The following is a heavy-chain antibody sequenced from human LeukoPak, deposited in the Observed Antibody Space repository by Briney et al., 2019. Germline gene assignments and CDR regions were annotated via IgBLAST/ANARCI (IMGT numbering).Heavy chain of an antibody. D-gene: IGHD5-18*01. CDR2: INHSGST. J-gene: IGHJ4*02. CDR3: ARGNRGYTAMVPFDY. V-gene: IGHV4-34*01. Sequence: PSETLSLTCAVHGGSFSGYYWSWIRQPPGKGLEWIGEINHSGSTNYNPSLKSRVTISVDTSKNQFSLKLSSVTAADTAVYYCARGNRGYTAMVPFDYWGQGTLVTVSS. CDR1: GGSFSGYY.